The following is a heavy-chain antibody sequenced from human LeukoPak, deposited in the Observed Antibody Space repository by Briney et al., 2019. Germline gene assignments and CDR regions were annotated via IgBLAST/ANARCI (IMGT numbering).Heavy chain of an antibody. V-gene: IGHV3-9*01. CDR3: AKDPTPYYYDSSGASAFDI. D-gene: IGHD3-22*01. CDR2: ISWNSGSI. Sequence: PGGSLRLSCAASGFTFDDYAMHWVRHAPGKGLEWVAGISWNSGSIGYADSVKGRFTISRDNAKNSLYLQMNSLRAEDTALYYCAKDPTPYYYDSSGASAFDIWGQGTMVTVSS. J-gene: IGHJ3*02. CDR1: GFTFDDYA.